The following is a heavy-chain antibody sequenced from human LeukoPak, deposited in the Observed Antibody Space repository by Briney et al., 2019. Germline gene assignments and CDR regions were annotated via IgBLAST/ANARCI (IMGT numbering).Heavy chain of an antibody. CDR2: NNHSGST. V-gene: IGHV4-34*01. J-gene: IGHJ4*02. D-gene: IGHD6-19*01. CDR1: GGSFSGYY. CDR3: ARTRQWLVRVFDY. Sequence: SETLSLTCAVYGGSFSGYYWSWIRQPPGKGLEWIGENNHSGSTNYNPSLKSRVTISVDTSKNQFSLKLSSVTAADTAVYYCARTRQWLVRVFDYWGQGTLVTVSS.